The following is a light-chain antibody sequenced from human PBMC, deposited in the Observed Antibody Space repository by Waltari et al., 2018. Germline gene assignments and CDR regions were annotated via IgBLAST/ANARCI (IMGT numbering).Light chain of an antibody. J-gene: IGLJ2*01. Sequence: QSALTQPASVSGSPGQSITISCTGTSRDVGTYNLVSWYQQHPGKAPKLLISEVSERPLGVSDLFSASKSADTASLTISGLQAEDEADYYCCSYSRSTTFVIFGGGTKLTVL. CDR1: SRDVGTYNL. CDR3: CSYSRSTTFVI. V-gene: IGLV2-23*02. CDR2: EVS.